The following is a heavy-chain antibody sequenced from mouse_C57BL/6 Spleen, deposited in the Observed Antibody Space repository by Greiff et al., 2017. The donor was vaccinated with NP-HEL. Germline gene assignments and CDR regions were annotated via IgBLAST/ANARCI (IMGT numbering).Heavy chain of an antibody. Sequence: QVQLQQSGAELVRPGASVKLSCKASGYAFTNYLMHWVKQRPGQGLEWIGVINPGSGGTNYNEKFKGKATLTVDKSSSTAYMQLSSLTSEDSAVLWCDGDDNAYAMDYWGQGTSVTVSS. CDR2: INPGSGGT. J-gene: IGHJ4*01. CDR1: GYAFTNYL. D-gene: IGHD1-3*01. V-gene: IGHV1-54*01. CDR3: DGDDNAYAMDY.